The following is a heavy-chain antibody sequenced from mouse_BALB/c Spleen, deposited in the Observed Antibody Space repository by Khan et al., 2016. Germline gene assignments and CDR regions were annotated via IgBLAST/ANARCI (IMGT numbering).Heavy chain of an antibody. CDR2: VDPFSGGT. Sequence: VQLQQSGPELMKPGASVKISCKASGYSFTSYYIHWVKQSHGKSLEWIGYVDPFSGGTTYNQKFKGKATLTVDKSSSTAYIHFSNLTSEDSAVYYCTRQCYVDVFTYGGQGTLVTVSA. J-gene: IGHJ3*01. D-gene: IGHD2-12*01. CDR1: GYSFTSYY. CDR3: TRQCYVDVFTY. V-gene: IGHV1S135*01.